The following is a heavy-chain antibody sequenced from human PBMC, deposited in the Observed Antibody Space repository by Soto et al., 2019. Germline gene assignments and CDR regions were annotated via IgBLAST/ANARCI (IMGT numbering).Heavy chain of an antibody. CDR3: ARDASRVSHYYGLDV. Sequence: QAELMQSGAEVKKPGSSVKVSCTTSGGTLSTHPNSWVRQAPGQGLAWMAMIIPFYGSSNHAQEFQGRVTITEDESTNTPYMTLRSLTSEDTAVYCCARDASRVSHYYGLDVWGEGTTVTVSS. CDR2: IIPFYGSS. J-gene: IGHJ6*04. V-gene: IGHV1-69*18. CDR1: GGTLSTHP.